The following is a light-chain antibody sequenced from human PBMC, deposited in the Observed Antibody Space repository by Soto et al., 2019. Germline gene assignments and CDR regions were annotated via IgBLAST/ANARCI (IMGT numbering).Light chain of an antibody. V-gene: IGLV2-14*01. CDR2: EAS. CDR1: SSDVGGYDY. CDR3: SLYTSENTYV. J-gene: IGLJ1*01. Sequence: QSVLTQPASVSGSPGQSITISCTGASSDVGGYDYVSWYQQHPGKAPKLIIYEASNRPSGVPDRFSGSKSGNTASLTISGLQAADEADYYCSLYTSENTYVFGTGTKVTV.